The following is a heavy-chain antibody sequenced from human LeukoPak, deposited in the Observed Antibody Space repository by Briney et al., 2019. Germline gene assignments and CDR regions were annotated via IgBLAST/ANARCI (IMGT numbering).Heavy chain of an antibody. CDR2: IRDSGGIT. Sequence: GGSLRLSCAASGFTFSGYTLSWVRQAPGKGLGWVSAIRDSGGITHYADSVRGRFTISRDNSKNTLYLQMNSLRAEDTAVYYCAKDTGTVAGTFLYYYYGMDVWGQGTTVTVSS. CDR3: AKDTGTVAGTFLYYYYGMDV. D-gene: IGHD6-19*01. J-gene: IGHJ6*02. CDR1: GFTFSGYT. V-gene: IGHV3-23*01.